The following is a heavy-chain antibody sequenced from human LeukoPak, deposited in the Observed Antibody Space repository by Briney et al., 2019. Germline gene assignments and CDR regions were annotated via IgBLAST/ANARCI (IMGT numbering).Heavy chain of an antibody. D-gene: IGHD3-22*01. V-gene: IGHV4-34*01. CDR1: GGSFSGYY. J-gene: IGHJ6*02. Sequence: SETLSLTCAVYGGSFSGYYWSWIRQPPGKGLEWIGEINHSGSTNYNPSLKGRVTISVDTSKNQFSLKLSSVTAADTAVYYCAREGDGTYYYDSSGFSDGMDVWGQGTTVTVSS. CDR3: AREGDGTYYYDSSGFSDGMDV. CDR2: INHSGST.